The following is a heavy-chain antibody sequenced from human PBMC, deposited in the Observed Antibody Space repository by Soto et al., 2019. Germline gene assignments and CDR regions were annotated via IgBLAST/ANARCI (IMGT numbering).Heavy chain of an antibody. CDR1: GYPFTSYV. V-gene: IGHV1-18*01. D-gene: IGHD3-22*01. CDR2: ISAYNGNT. Sequence: GASVKVSCKASGYPFTSYVISWVRQAPGQGLEWMGWISAYNGNTNYAQKLQGRVTMTTDTSTSTAYMELRSLRSDDTAVYYCARDLVGVGYYYDSSGYYPDAFDIWGQGTMVTVSS. CDR3: ARDLVGVGYYYDSSGYYPDAFDI. J-gene: IGHJ3*02.